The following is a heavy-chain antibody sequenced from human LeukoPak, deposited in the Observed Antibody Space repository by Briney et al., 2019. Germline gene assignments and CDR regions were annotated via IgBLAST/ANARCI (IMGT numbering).Heavy chain of an antibody. D-gene: IGHD6-19*01. CDR2: ISAYNGNT. CDR1: GYTFTIYG. CDR3: ARGVGAVAGTELDY. J-gene: IGHJ4*02. Sequence: ASVKVSCKASGYTFTIYGISWVRQAPGQGLEWMGWISAYNGNTNYAQKPQGRVTMTTDTSPSTASLELRSLRPGDHAPYLRARGVGAVAGTELDYWGQGTLVTVSS. V-gene: IGHV1-18*01.